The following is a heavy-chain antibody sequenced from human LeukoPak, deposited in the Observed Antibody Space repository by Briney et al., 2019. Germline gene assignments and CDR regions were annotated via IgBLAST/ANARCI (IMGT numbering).Heavy chain of an antibody. Sequence: QPGASLRLSCAASGFSISGYAMSWVRQAPGKGLEWVSGINSNGNTYNADSVKGRFTISRDNSKNTLYLQMNSLRAEDTAVYYCAKDLEEYCSGGSCYAHDYWGQGTLVTVSS. CDR1: GFSISGYA. J-gene: IGHJ4*02. D-gene: IGHD2-15*01. CDR3: AKDLEEYCSGGSCYAHDY. V-gene: IGHV3-23*01. CDR2: INSNGNT.